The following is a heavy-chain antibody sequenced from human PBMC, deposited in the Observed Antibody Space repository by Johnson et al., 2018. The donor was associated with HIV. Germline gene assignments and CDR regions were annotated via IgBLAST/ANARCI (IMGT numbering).Heavy chain of an antibody. D-gene: IGHD6-19*01. CDR3: ARVVLVRLAVAGPSRDAFDI. Sequence: VLLVESGGGVVRPGTSLRLSCAASGFTFDDYGLSWVRQVPGKGLEWVSGINWNGGSTGYADSVKGRFIISRDNAKNSLYLQMNSLRAEDTALYYCARVVLVRLAVAGPSRDAFDIWGQGTMVTVSS. V-gene: IGHV3-20*04. CDR2: INWNGGST. CDR1: GFTFDDYG. J-gene: IGHJ3*02.